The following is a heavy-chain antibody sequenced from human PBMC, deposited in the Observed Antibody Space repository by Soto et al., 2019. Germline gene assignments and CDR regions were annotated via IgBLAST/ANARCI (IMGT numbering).Heavy chain of an antibody. D-gene: IGHD5-12*01. CDR1: GYTLHDYA. CDR2: INAGTGNT. V-gene: IGHV1-3*01. CDR3: ARTSGGYERVGPFDL. Sequence: QVQLVQSGAEVKKPGASVKLSCKASGYTLHDYALHWVRQAPGQRLEWMAWINAGTGNTKYSQKLQGRVTITRDPSANTAYIELSSLTFEDTDLYYCARTSGGYERVGPFDLWGQGTKVTDSS. J-gene: IGHJ3*01.